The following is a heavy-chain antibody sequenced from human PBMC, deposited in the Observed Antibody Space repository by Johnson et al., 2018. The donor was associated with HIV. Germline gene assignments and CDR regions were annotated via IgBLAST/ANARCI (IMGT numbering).Heavy chain of an antibody. CDR3: AKGRIGTSSMRGGAFDI. J-gene: IGHJ3*02. CDR2: ISYDGSNK. Sequence: QVQLVESGGGVVQPGRSLRLSCAASGFTFSSYGMHWVRQAPGQGLEWVAVISYDGSNKYYGDSVKGRFTISRDNSKNTLYLQMNSLRVEDTAVYYCAKGRIGTSSMRGGAFDIWGQGTMVTVSS. V-gene: IGHV3-30*18. D-gene: IGHD1/OR15-1a*01. CDR1: GFTFSSYG.